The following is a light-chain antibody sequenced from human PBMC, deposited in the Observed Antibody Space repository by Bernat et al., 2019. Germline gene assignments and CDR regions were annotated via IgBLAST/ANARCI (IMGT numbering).Light chain of an antibody. CDR2: GAS. CDR1: HSVSSSY. CDR3: QQYGSSQFT. J-gene: IGKJ3*01. Sequence: EILLTHSPGTLSLSPGERSTLSCRASHSVSSSYLAWYQQKPGQAPRLLIYGASIRATGIPDRFSGSGSGTDFTLTISRLEPEDFAVYYCQQYGSSQFTFGPGTEVDIK. V-gene: IGKV3-20*01.